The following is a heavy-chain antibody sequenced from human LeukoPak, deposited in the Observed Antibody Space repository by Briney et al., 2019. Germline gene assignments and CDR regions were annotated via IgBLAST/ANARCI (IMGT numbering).Heavy chain of an antibody. CDR2: INPNSGGT. J-gene: IGHJ4*02. CDR1: GYTFRQYS. V-gene: IGHV1-2*02. CDR3: AREILEWLLDDPNEEFDY. D-gene: IGHD3-3*01. Sequence: ASVKVSCKASGYTFRQYSISWVRQAPGQGLEWMGWINPNSGGTNYAQKFQGRVTMTRDTSISTAYMELSRLRSDDTAVYYCAREILEWLLDDPNEEFDYWGQGTLVTVSS.